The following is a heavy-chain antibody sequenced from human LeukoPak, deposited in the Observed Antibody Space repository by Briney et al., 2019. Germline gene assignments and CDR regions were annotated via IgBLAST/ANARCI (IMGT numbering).Heavy chain of an antibody. Sequence: GESLKISCKGSGYSFNNYWIGWVRQMPGKGLEWVGIIYPGDSDNRYSPSFQGQVTISADKSISTAYLQWSSLKASDTAMYYCARLPATYYYDSSGYQGLDYWGQGTLVTVSS. D-gene: IGHD3-22*01. CDR2: IYPGDSDN. J-gene: IGHJ4*02. CDR3: ARLPATYYYDSSGYQGLDY. CDR1: GYSFNNYW. V-gene: IGHV5-51*01.